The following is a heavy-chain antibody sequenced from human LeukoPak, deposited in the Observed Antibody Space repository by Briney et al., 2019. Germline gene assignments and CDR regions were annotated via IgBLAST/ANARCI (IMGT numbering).Heavy chain of an antibody. Sequence: SETLSLTCTVSGGSISSYYWSWIRQPPGKGLEWIGYIYYSGSTNYNPSLKSRVTISVDTSKNQFSLKLSSVTAADTAVYYCARSKWLAYYYYMDVWGKGTTVTVSS. CDR1: GGSISSYY. CDR2: IYYSGST. CDR3: ARSKWLAYYYYMDV. V-gene: IGHV4-59*12. J-gene: IGHJ6*03. D-gene: IGHD6-19*01.